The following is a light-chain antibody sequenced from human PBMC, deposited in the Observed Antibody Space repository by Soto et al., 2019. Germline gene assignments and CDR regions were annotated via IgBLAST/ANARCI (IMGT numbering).Light chain of an antibody. CDR3: SSYTSGSSHYV. CDR1: SSDVGAYYS. V-gene: IGLV2-14*01. CDR2: GVT. Sequence: QSVLTQPAPVSGSPGQSITISCTGTSSDVGAYYSVSWYQHHPGKAPKLIIYGVTNRPSGVSNRFSGSKSGNTASLTISGLQAEDEADYHCSSYTSGSSHYVFGTGTKLTVL. J-gene: IGLJ1*01.